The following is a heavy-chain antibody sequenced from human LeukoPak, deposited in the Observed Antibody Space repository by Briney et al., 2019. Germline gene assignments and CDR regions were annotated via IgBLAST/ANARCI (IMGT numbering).Heavy chain of an antibody. D-gene: IGHD3-10*01. CDR2: IYYSGST. V-gene: IGHV4-59*01. CDR1: GGSISSYY. J-gene: IGHJ4*02. CDR3: ARIFPYYGSGFTFDY. Sequence: SETLSLTCTVSGGSISSYYWSWIRQPPGKGLEWIGYIYYSGSTNYNPSLKSRVTISVDTSKNQFSLKLSPVTAADTAVYYCARIFPYYGSGFTFDYWGQGTLVTVSS.